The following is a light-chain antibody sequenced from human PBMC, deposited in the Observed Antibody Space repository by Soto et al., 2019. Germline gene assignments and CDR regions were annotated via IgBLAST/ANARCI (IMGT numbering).Light chain of an antibody. J-gene: IGKJ1*01. CDR3: QQYNNYPRT. V-gene: IGKV1-5*01. Sequence: DIQMTQPPSTLSASIGDRVTITCRASESIRTWLAWYQHKPGKAPKFLIYDASSLESGVPSRFRGSGSGTEFTLTISNLQPDDFATYFCQQYNNYPRTFGQGTKVDIK. CDR2: DAS. CDR1: ESIRTW.